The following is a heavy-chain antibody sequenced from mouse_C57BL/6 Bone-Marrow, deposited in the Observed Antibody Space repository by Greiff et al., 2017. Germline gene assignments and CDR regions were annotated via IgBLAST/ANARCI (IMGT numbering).Heavy chain of an antibody. D-gene: IGHD3-3*01. CDR2: IYPRSGNT. V-gene: IGHV1-81*01. CDR1: GYTFTSYG. Sequence: QVQLQQSGAELARPGASVKLSCKASGYTFTSYGISWVKQRPGQGLEWIGEIYPRSGNTYYNEKFKGKATLTADKSSSTAYMELRSLTSEDSAVYYCARGWGYWGQGTTLTAYS. CDR3: ARGWGY. J-gene: IGHJ2*01.